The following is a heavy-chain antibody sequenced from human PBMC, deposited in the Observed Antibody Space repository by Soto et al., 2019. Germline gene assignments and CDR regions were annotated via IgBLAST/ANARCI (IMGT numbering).Heavy chain of an antibody. D-gene: IGHD3-10*01. Sequence: LRLSCAASGFTFSSNGMHWVRQAPVKGLEWVAVISYDGSNKYYADSVKGRFTISRDNSKNTLYLQMNSLRAEDTAVYYCAKDRYYGSGSYYHGMDVWGQGTTDTVSS. CDR1: GFTFSSNG. V-gene: IGHV3-30*18. J-gene: IGHJ6*02. CDR3: AKDRYYGSGSYYHGMDV. CDR2: ISYDGSNK.